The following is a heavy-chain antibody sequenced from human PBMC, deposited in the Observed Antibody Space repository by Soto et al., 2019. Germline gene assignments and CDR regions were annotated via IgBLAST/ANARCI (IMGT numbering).Heavy chain of an antibody. V-gene: IGHV4-59*01. CDR2: IYYSGST. CDR1: GGSISSYY. CDR3: ARRTGPTRRDS. Sequence: QVQLQESGPGLVKPSETLSLTCTVSGGSISSYYWSWIRQPPGKGLEWIGYIYYSGSTDYNPSLKRRVTISVDTPKKQFSLKLRSVTAADTAVYYCARRTGPTRRDSWGQGTLVTVSS. J-gene: IGHJ4*02. D-gene: IGHD1-7*01.